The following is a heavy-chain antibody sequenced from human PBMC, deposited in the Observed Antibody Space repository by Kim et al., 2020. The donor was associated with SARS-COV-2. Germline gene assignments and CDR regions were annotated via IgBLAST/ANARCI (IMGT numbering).Heavy chain of an antibody. Sequence: GGSLRLSCAASGFTFSNYWMHWVRQAPGKGLVWVSRINSDGSSTTYADSVKGRFTISRDNAKNTLYLQVNSLRAEDTAVYYCARVQYSSTSYIDYWGQGALVTVSS. D-gene: IGHD6-13*01. CDR2: INSDGSST. V-gene: IGHV3-74*01. J-gene: IGHJ4*02. CDR1: GFTFSNYW. CDR3: ARVQYSSTSYIDY.